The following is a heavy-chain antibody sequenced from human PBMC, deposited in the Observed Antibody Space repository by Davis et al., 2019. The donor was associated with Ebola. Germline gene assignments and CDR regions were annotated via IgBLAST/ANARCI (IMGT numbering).Heavy chain of an antibody. D-gene: IGHD2-8*02. CDR1: GFSFDDHT. CDR2: ITWNGGST. V-gene: IGHV3-43*01. Sequence: GESLKISCAASGFSFDDHTMHWVRQAPGKGLEWVSLITWNGGSTSYVDSVKGRFTISRDNSRSSLYLQMNSLTTEDTAFYYCAKERYSGGVCYDFWGQGTLVTVSS. J-gene: IGHJ4*01. CDR3: AKERYSGGVCYDF.